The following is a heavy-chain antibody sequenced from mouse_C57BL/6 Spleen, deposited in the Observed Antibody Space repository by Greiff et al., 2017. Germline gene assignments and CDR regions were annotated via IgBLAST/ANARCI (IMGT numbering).Heavy chain of an antibody. J-gene: IGHJ3*01. V-gene: IGHV5-6*01. CDR2: ISSGGSYT. CDR3: ARHIYGNYGSFAY. D-gene: IGHD2-1*01. Sequence: EVKLVESGGDLVKPGGSLKLSCAASGFTFSSYGMSWVRQTPDKRLEWVATISSGGSYTYYPDSVKGRVTISRDNAKNTLYLQMSSLKSEDTAMYYCARHIYGNYGSFAYWGQGTLVTVSA. CDR1: GFTFSSYG.